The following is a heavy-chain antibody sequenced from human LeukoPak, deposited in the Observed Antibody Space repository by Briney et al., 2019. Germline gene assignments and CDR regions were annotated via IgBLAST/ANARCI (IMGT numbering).Heavy chain of an antibody. V-gene: IGHV4-34*01. J-gene: IGHJ5*02. CDR1: GGSFSGYY. CDR3: ARGVLKAVAGTGVWFDP. Sequence: SETLSLTCAVYGGSFSGYYWSWIRQPPGKGLEWIGEINHSGSTNYNPSLKSRVTISVDTSKNQFSLKLSSATAADTAVYYCARGVLKAVAGTGVWFDPWGQGTLVTVSS. D-gene: IGHD6-19*01. CDR2: INHSGST.